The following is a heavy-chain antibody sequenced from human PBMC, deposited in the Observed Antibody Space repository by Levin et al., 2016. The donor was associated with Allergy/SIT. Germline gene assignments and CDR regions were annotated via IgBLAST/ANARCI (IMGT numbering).Heavy chain of an antibody. J-gene: IGHJ1*01. CDR2: IKQDGSEK. D-gene: IGHD2-15*01. V-gene: IGHV3-7*02. CDR3: ARYCSGGSCYTTAGDPPAEYFQH. Sequence: VRQMPGKGLEWVANIKQDGSEKYYVDSVKGRFTISRDNAKNSLYLQMNSLRAEDTAVYYCARYCSGGSCYTTAGDPPAEYFQHWGQGTLVTVSS.